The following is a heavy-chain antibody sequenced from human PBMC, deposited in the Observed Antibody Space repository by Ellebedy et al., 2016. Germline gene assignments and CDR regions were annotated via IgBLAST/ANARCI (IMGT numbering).Heavy chain of an antibody. CDR3: ARLVGGGSSWYQALDY. J-gene: IGHJ4*02. CDR2: IYPGDSDT. V-gene: IGHV5-51*01. Sequence: GGSLRLSCKGSGYSFTSYWIGWVRQMTGKGLEWMGIIYPGDSDTRYSPSFQGQVTISADKYISTAYLQWSSLKASDTAMYYCARLVGGGSSWYQALDYWGQGTLVTVSS. CDR1: GYSFTSYW. D-gene: IGHD6-13*01.